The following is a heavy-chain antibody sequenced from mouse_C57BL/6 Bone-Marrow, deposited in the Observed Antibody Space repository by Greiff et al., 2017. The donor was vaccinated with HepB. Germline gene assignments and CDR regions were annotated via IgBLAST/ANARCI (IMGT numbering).Heavy chain of an antibody. D-gene: IGHD2-1*01. CDR1: GFTFSDYG. CDR2: ISSGSSTI. V-gene: IGHV5-17*01. J-gene: IGHJ2*01. Sequence: EVKLMESGGGLVKPGGSLKLSCAASGFTFSDYGMHWVRQAPEKGLEWVAYISSGSSTIYYADTVKGRFTISRDNAKNTLFLQMTSLRSEDTAMYYCATYGNYGGLDYWGQGTTLTVSS. CDR3: ATYGNYGGLDY.